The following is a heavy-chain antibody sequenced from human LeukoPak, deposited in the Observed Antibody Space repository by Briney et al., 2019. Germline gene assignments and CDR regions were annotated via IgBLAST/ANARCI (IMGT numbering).Heavy chain of an antibody. CDR3: ARDALYDSSGYHYGTFDY. CDR2: IYSGGST. D-gene: IGHD3-22*01. Sequence: PGGSLRLSCAASGFTFSDSAMTWVRQAPGKGLEWVSVIYSGGSTYYADSVKGRFTISRDNSKNTLYLQMNSLRAEDTAVYYCARDALYDSSGYHYGTFDYWGQGTLVTVSS. V-gene: IGHV3-66*01. J-gene: IGHJ4*02. CDR1: GFTFSDSA.